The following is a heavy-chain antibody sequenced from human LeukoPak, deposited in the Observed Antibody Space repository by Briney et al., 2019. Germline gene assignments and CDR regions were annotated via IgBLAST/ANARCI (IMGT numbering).Heavy chain of an antibody. Sequence: SETLSLTCTVSGGSISSYYWSWIRQPPGKGLEWIGYIYYSGSTNYNPSLKSRVTISVDTSKNQFSLKLSSVTAAGTAVYYCARTFYGDFDYWGQGTLVTVSS. CDR1: GGSISSYY. J-gene: IGHJ4*02. CDR3: ARTFYGDFDY. D-gene: IGHD4-17*01. V-gene: IGHV4-59*01. CDR2: IYYSGST.